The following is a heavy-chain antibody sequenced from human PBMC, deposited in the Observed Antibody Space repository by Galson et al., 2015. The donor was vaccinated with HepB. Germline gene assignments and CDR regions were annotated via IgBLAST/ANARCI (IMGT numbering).Heavy chain of an antibody. CDR1: GFTFSSYG. CDR3: AKKYYYDSSGDEGDAFDI. D-gene: IGHD3-22*01. Sequence: SLRLSCAASGFTFSSYGMHWVRQAPGKGLEWVAVISYDGSNKYYADSVKGRFTISRDNSKNTLYLQMNSLRAEDTAVYYCAKKYYYDSSGDEGDAFDIWGQGTMVTVSS. V-gene: IGHV3-30*18. CDR2: ISYDGSNK. J-gene: IGHJ3*02.